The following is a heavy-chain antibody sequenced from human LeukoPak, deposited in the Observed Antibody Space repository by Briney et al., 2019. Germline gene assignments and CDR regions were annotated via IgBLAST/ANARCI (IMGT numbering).Heavy chain of an antibody. Sequence: GRSLRLSCAASGFTFSSYAMHWVRQAPGKGLEWVAVISYDGFNKYYADSVKGRFTISRDYSKNTLYLQMNSLRAKDTAVYYCARDPRLGWLHHALDYWGQGTLVTVSS. D-gene: IGHD5-24*01. CDR3: ARDPRLGWLHHALDY. J-gene: IGHJ4*02. CDR1: GFTFSSYA. CDR2: ISYDGFNK. V-gene: IGHV3-30*04.